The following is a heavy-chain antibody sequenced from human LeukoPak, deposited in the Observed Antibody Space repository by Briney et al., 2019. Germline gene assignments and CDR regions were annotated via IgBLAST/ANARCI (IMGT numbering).Heavy chain of an antibody. V-gene: IGHV3-30*07. D-gene: IGHD5-12*01. J-gene: IGHJ4*02. Sequence: GGSLRLSCAASGFTFSSYAMHWVRQAPGKGLEWVAVISYDGSNKYYADSVKGRFTISRDSSKNTLYLQMNSLRAEDTALYYCAKDVMATITSGGYFFDYWGQGTLVTVSS. CDR1: GFTFSSYA. CDR2: ISYDGSNK. CDR3: AKDVMATITSGGYFFDY.